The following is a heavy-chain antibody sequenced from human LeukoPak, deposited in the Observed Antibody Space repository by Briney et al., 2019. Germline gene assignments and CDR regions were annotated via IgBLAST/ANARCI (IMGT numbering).Heavy chain of an antibody. V-gene: IGHV3-15*01. CDR2: TRSKTDGGTT. J-gene: IGHJ4*02. CDR3: TTLFHDYGDYTFDY. D-gene: IGHD4-17*01. CDR1: GLTFSNAY. Sequence: PGRSRRVSCEAFGLTFSNAYMSWFRQAPGKGLEWFGRTRSKTDGGTTDYAAPVKGRFTISRDDSKNTLYLQMNSLKTEDTAVYYCTTLFHDYGDYTFDYWGQGTLVTVSS.